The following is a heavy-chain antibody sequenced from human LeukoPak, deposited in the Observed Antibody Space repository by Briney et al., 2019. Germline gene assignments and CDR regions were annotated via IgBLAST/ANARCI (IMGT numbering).Heavy chain of an antibody. CDR2: ISWNSRSI. Sequence: GGSLTLSCASSGFTIDDYAMHWVRQAPGKGLAWLSGISWNSRSIAYADSVKGTFTISSDNTKNSLYLQMNSLRPEAMALYYCVKDKRQGIRGYETYLDYWGQGTLVSVSS. V-gene: IGHV3-9*03. J-gene: IGHJ4*02. CDR1: GFTIDDYA. CDR3: VKDKRQGIRGYETYLDY. D-gene: IGHD5-12*01.